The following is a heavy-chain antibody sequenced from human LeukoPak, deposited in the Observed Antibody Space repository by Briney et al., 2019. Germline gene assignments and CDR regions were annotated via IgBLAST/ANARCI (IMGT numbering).Heavy chain of an antibody. CDR3: AKFAHDSHQIDY. D-gene: IGHD2/OR15-2a*01. CDR1: GYIFTNYW. V-gene: IGHV5-51*01. J-gene: IGHJ4*02. Sequence: GESLKISCKASGYIFTNYWIGWVRQMPGKGLEWMGIIHPGDSDIRYRPSFQGQVTISADKSINTAYLQWSSLKASDTAMYFCAKFAHDSHQIDYWGQGTLVTVSS. CDR2: IHPGDSDI.